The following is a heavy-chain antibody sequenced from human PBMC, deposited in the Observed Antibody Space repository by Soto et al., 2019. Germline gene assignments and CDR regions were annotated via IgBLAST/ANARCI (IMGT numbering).Heavy chain of an antibody. V-gene: IGHV5-51*01. CDR2: IYPGDSDT. D-gene: IGHD2-2*01. CDR1: GYSFTSYW. J-gene: IGHJ6*03. CDR3: ARQSYSSTSNDYHYYYMDV. Sequence: PGESLKISCKGSGYSFTSYWIGWVRQMPGKGLEWMGIIYPGDSDTRYSPSFQGQVTISADKSISTAYLQWSSLKASDTAMYYCARQSYSSTSNDYHYYYMDVWGKGTTVTVSS.